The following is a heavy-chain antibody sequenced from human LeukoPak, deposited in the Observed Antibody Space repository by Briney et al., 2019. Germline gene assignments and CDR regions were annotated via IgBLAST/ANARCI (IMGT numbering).Heavy chain of an antibody. CDR1: GFTFSSYA. D-gene: IGHD6-19*01. Sequence: GGSLRLSCAASGFTFSSYAMHWVRQAPGKGLEWVAVISYDGSNKYYADSVKGRFTISRDNSKDMVYLQMNSLRVEDTAVYYCARTREQWQVLDYWGQGTLVTVSS. J-gene: IGHJ4*02. CDR3: ARTREQWQVLDY. V-gene: IGHV3-30-3*01. CDR2: ISYDGSNK.